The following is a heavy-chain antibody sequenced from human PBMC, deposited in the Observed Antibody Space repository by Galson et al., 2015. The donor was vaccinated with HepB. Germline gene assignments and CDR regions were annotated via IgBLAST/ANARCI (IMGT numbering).Heavy chain of an antibody. CDR3: ARDVGKYQPLNWFDP. V-gene: IGHV1-69*13. J-gene: IGHJ5*02. Sequence: SVKVSCKASGDTFSDYSIIWVRQAPGQGLEWMGGIIPPFGTADYARKFQGRVTITADDSATTSYMELRSLTSEDTAVYYCARDVGKYQPLNWFDPWGQGTLVIVSS. D-gene: IGHD2-2*01. CDR2: IIPPFGTA. CDR1: GDTFSDYS.